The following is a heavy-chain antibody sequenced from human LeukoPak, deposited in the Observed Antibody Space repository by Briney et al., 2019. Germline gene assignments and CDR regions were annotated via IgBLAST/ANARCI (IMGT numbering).Heavy chain of an antibody. V-gene: IGHV4-34*01. Sequence: PSETLSLTCAVYGGSFSGYYWSWIRQPPGKGLEWIGEINHSGSTNYNPSLKSRGTISIDTSRKQFFLKLSSVTAADTAVYFCALAPNSNWFDFWGPGTLVTVSS. CDR3: ALAPNSNWFDF. CDR2: INHSGST. J-gene: IGHJ5*01. CDR1: GGSFSGYY. D-gene: IGHD2-8*01.